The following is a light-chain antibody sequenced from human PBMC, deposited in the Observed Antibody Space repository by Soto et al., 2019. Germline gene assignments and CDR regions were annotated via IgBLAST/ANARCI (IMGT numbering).Light chain of an antibody. CDR3: CSYAGNFVKV. CDR2: DVT. J-gene: IGLJ1*01. V-gene: IGLV2-11*01. CDR1: SSDVGGYNY. Sequence: QSVLTQPRSVSGSPGQSVTISCTGTSSDVGGYNYVSWYQQYPGKAPKLMISDVTKRPSGVPDRFSGSKSGNTASLTISGRQAEDEAAYYYCSYAGNFVKVFGTGTKLTVL.